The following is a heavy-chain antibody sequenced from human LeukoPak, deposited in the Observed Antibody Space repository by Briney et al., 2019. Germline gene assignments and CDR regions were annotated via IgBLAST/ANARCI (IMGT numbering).Heavy chain of an antibody. V-gene: IGHV1-58*02. J-gene: IGHJ6*03. CDR2: IVVGSGNT. D-gene: IGHD6-6*01. CDR1: GFTFTSSA. CDR3: AAELVRGYYYYYMDV. Sequence: GTSVKVSCKASGFTFTSSAMQWVRQARRQRREWIGWIVVGSGNTNYAQKFQERVTITRDMSTSTAYMELSSLGSEDTAVYYCAAELVRGYYYYYMDVWGKGTTVTVSS.